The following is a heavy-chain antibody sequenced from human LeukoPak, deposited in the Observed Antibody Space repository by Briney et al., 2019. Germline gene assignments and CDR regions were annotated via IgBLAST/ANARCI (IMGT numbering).Heavy chain of an antibody. CDR1: GGSISSGDYY. V-gene: IGHV4-30-4*01. CDR2: IYYSGST. CDR3: ARTPPRDGYNSDPYYFDY. D-gene: IGHD5-24*01. Sequence: SETLSLTCTVSGGSISSGDYYWSWIRQPPGKGLEWIGYIYYSGSTYYNPFLKSRVTISVDTTKNQFSLKLSSVTAADTAVYYCARTPPRDGYNSDPYYFDYWGQGTLVTVSS. J-gene: IGHJ4*02.